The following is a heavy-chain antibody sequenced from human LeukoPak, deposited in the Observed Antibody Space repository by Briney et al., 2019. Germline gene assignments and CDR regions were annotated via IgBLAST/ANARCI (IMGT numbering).Heavy chain of an antibody. Sequence: GGSLRLSCAASGFTFSSCWMTWIRQAPGKGLEWVANIKQDGSEKYYVDSVKGRFTISRDNAKNSLYLQMNSLRAEDTAVYYCARDTGGGYSCYDCWGQGTLVTVSS. V-gene: IGHV3-7*01. CDR3: ARDTGGGYSCYDC. CDR2: IKQDGSEK. J-gene: IGHJ4*02. CDR1: GFTFSSCW. D-gene: IGHD5-18*01.